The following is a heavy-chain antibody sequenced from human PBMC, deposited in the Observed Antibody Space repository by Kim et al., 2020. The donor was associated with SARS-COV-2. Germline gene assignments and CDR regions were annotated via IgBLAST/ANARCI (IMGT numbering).Heavy chain of an antibody. CDR3: ARQEATAACFDP. V-gene: IGHV4-39*01. J-gene: IGHJ5*02. Sequence: YNPSLKSRVTISVDTSKNQFSLRLTSVTAADTALYCCARQEATAACFDPWGQGILVTVSS. D-gene: IGHD6-13*01.